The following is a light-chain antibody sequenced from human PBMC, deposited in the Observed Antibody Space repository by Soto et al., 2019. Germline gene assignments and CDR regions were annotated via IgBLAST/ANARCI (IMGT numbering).Light chain of an antibody. CDR1: QSVSSN. J-gene: IGKJ4*01. V-gene: IGKV3-15*01. CDR2: GAS. Sequence: EIVMTQSPATLSVSPGERATLSCRASQSVSSNLAWYQQKPGQTPRLLIYGASTRATGIPARFSGSGSGTEFTLTISSLQSEDFAVYYYQQYIHWPLFTFGGGTKVEIK. CDR3: QQYIHWPLFT.